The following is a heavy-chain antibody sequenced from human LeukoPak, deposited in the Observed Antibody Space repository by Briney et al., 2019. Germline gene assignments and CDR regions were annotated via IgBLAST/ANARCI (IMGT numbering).Heavy chain of an antibody. Sequence: GGSLRLSCAASGFTFSDYYMSWVRQAPGKGLEWVAVISYDGGEQHYGDSVKGRFSISRDDSKSTLYLQMNSLTVEDTALYYCVKPRTFYDILTVSFQQWGQGTWVTVSS. CDR3: VKPRTFYDILTVSFQQ. J-gene: IGHJ1*01. CDR1: GFTFSDYY. V-gene: IGHV3-30*18. CDR2: ISYDGGEQ. D-gene: IGHD3-9*01.